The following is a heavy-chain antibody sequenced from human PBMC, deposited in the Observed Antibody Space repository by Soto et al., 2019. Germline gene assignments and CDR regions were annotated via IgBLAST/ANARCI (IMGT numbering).Heavy chain of an antibody. CDR2: ISAYNGNT. V-gene: IGHV1-18*01. J-gene: IGHJ5*02. D-gene: IGHD6-13*01. Sequence: ASAKVSCKACGYTFTSYAMCWVQQAHGQGLEWMGWISAYNGNTNYAQKLQGRATMTTDTSTSTAYMELRSLRSDDTAVYYCARLASRGGAAAAGIWIDPWGQGTLVTVSS. CDR3: ARLASRGGAAAAGIWIDP. CDR1: GYTFTSYA.